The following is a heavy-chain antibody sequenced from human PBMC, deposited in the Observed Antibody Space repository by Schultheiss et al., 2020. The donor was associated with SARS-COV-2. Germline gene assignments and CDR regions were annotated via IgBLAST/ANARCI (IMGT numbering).Heavy chain of an antibody. Sequence: ASVKVSCKASGYTFSSYGISWVRQGPGQGLEWMGWINPNSGNTGYAQKFQGRVTMTRDTSISTAYMELSSLRSDDTAVYYCARGEDMVVVPVYYYYGMDVWGHGTTVTVSS. CDR2: INPNSGNT. J-gene: IGHJ6*02. D-gene: IGHD2-2*01. V-gene: IGHV1-8*02. CDR3: ARGEDMVVVPVYYYYGMDV. CDR1: GYTFSSYG.